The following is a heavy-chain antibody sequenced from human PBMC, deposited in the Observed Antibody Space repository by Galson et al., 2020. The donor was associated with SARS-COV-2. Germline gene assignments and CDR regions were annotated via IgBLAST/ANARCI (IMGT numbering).Heavy chain of an antibody. V-gene: IGHV4-59*01. CDR1: GGSISSYY. J-gene: IGHJ6*02. CDR3: AGFRCYCRHYYGLDV. Sequence: ETSETLSLTCTVSGGSISSYYWSWIRQPPGKGLEWIGYIYYSGSTNYNPSLKSRVTISIDTSKNQFSLRLSSVTAADTAVYYCAGFRCYCRHYYGLDVWGQGTTVTVSS. D-gene: IGHD2-15*01. CDR2: IYYSGST.